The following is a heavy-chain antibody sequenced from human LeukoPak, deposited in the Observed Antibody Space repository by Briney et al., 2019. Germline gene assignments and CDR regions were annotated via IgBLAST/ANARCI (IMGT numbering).Heavy chain of an antibody. J-gene: IGHJ4*02. V-gene: IGHV3-30*02. D-gene: IGHD1-26*01. CDR1: GFTFSTYG. Sequence: GGSVRLSCAASGFTFSTYGMHWVRQAPGKGLEWASFIRYVGINKYYADSVKGRFTISRDNAKNSLYLQMNSLRAEDTAVYYCARILRIYYFDYWGQGTLVTVSS. CDR3: ARILRIYYFDY. CDR2: IRYVGINK.